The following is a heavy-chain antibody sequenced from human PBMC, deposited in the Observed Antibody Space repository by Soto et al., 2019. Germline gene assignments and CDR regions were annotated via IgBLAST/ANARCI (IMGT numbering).Heavy chain of an antibody. V-gene: IGHV3-33*01. J-gene: IGHJ6*02. CDR1: GFTFSSYG. Sequence: PGGSLRLSCAASGFTFSSYGMHWVRQAPGKGLEWVAVIWYDGSNKYYANSVKGRFTISRDNSKNTLYLQMSSLRVEDTAVYYCARRQISPPTRGAASARGGMDVWGQGTTVTVSS. CDR3: ARRQISPPTRGAASARGGMDV. CDR2: IWYDGSNK. D-gene: IGHD6-13*01.